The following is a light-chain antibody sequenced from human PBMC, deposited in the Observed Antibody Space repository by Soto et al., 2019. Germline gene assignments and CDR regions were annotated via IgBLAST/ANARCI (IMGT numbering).Light chain of an antibody. V-gene: IGKV1-9*01. Sequence: DIQLTQSPSFLSASVGDRVTITCRASQGIRSYLAWYQQKPGKAPNFLIYAASTLQSGVPSRFSGSGSGTEFTLTISSLQPEDFATDYCQQLNSYPRTFGPGTKVDIK. CDR1: QGIRSY. J-gene: IGKJ3*01. CDR2: AAS. CDR3: QQLNSYPRT.